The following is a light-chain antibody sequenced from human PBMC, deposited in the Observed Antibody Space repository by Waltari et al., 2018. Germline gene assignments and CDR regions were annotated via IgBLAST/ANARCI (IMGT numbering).Light chain of an antibody. V-gene: IGLV1-44*01. Sequence: QSVLTQPPSASGNPGQRVPLPCSASTPHLGSTNVTRYQPLPGTAPKLLIYSNNQRPSGVPDRFSGSKSGTSASLAISGLQSEDEADYYCAAWDDSLNRVFGGGTKLTVL. CDR3: AAWDDSLNRV. CDR1: TPHLGSTN. CDR2: SNN. J-gene: IGLJ3*02.